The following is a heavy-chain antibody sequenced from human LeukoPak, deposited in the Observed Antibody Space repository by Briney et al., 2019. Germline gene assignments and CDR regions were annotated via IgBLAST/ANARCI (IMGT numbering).Heavy chain of an antibody. V-gene: IGHV4-39*01. CDR3: ARPLDCNYGGTAFDI. D-gene: IGHD4-23*01. CDR2: IDYSGSP. CDR1: GGSVSNSNYC. Sequence: SETLSLTCTVSGGSVSNSNYCWGWIRPPPGKQLEWIGSIDYSGSPLYNPSLKSRVTISVDTSKNQLSLKLSSVTAADTAVYYCARPLDCNYGGTAFDIWGQGTMVTVSS. J-gene: IGHJ3*02.